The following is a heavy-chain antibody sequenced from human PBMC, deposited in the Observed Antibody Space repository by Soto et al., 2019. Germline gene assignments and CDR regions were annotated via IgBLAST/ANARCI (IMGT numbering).Heavy chain of an antibody. CDR1: GGSFSGYY. CDR3: ARGLGAPFTIRVPARFGRGGAMWDV. J-gene: IGHJ6*02. V-gene: IGHV4-34*01. Sequence: SETLSLTCAVYGGSFSGYYCSWIRQPPGKGLEWIGEINHSGSTNYNPSLKSRVTISVDTSKNQFSLKLSSVTAADTAVYYCARGLGAPFTIRVPARFGRGGAMWDVWGQGTTVTVSS. CDR2: INHSGST. D-gene: IGHD3-10*01.